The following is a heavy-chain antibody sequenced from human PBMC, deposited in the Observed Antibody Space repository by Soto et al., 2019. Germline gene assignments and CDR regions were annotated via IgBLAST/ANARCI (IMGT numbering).Heavy chain of an antibody. J-gene: IGHJ4*02. CDR1: GYTFTSYY. Sequence: QVQPVQSGAEVKKPGASVKASCKASGYTFTSYYMHWVRQAPGQGLEWMGIINPCGASTSYAQKVQGRVTFNRDTSTSTVYMELSSLRTDDPAVYYFATPHDYDDYVWGYCGQGTLVTVSS. CDR3: ATPHDYDDYVWGY. V-gene: IGHV1-46*03. D-gene: IGHD4-17*01. CDR2: INPCGAST.